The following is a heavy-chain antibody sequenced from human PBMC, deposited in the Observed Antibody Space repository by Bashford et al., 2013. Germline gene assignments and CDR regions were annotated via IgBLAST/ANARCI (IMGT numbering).Heavy chain of an antibody. CDR1: GDSINGGVYY. J-gene: IGHJ4*02. Sequence: SETLSLTCTVSGDSINGGVYYWTWIRQQPGTGLEWIGFISHSGRTSYNPSLKSRLTISLDTSKNQFSLKLRSVTAADTAVYYCARSPDSGSYYGSYFDYWAREPWSPSPQ. V-gene: IGHV4-31*03. D-gene: IGHD1-26*01. CDR2: ISHSGRT. CDR3: ARSPDSGSYYGSYFDY.